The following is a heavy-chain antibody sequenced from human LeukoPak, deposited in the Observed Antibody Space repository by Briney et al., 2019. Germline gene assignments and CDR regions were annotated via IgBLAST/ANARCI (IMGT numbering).Heavy chain of an antibody. D-gene: IGHD5-12*01. V-gene: IGHV3-74*01. J-gene: IGHJ4*02. CDR2: INTDGSST. Sequence: TGGSLRLSCAASRFTFSDYWMHWVRQAPGKGLVWVSLINTDGSSTSYADFVKGRFTISRDNAKNTLYLQMNSLRAEDTAVYYCATVEKDSGHNDYWGQGTLVTVSS. CDR1: RFTFSDYW. CDR3: ATVEKDSGHNDY.